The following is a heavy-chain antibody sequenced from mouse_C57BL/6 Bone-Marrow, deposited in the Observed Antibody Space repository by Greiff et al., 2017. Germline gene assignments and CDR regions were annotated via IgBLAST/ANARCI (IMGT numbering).Heavy chain of an antibody. V-gene: IGHV1-80*01. J-gene: IGHJ1*03. CDR3: ARRDYGSRYFEV. Sequence: VQLQQSGAELVKPGASVKISCKASGYAFSSYWMNWVKQRPGKGLEWIGQIYPGDGVTNYNGKFKGKATLTADKSSSAAYMQLSSLTSEDSAVYFCARRDYGSRYFEVWGTGTTVTVSS. D-gene: IGHD1-1*01. CDR1: GYAFSSYW. CDR2: IYPGDGVT.